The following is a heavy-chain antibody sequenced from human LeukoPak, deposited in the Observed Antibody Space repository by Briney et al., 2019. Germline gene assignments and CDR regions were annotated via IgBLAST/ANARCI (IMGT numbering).Heavy chain of an antibody. CDR2: ISGSGSKT. CDR3: DCSSTSCPSY. CDR1: GFTFSNYA. D-gene: IGHD2-2*01. V-gene: IGHV3-23*01. Sequence: GGSPRLSCAASGFTFSNYAMSWVRQAPGKGLEWVSFISGSGSKTYYADSVKGRFTISRDNSKNTLYLQMNSLRAEDTAVYYCDCSSTSCPSYWGQGTLVTVSS. J-gene: IGHJ4*02.